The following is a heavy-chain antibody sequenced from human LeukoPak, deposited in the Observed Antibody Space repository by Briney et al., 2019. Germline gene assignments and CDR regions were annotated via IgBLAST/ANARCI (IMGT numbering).Heavy chain of an antibody. CDR3: ARDRVVVAATRSIDY. V-gene: IGHV1-18*01. D-gene: IGHD2-15*01. CDR2: ISAYNGNT. J-gene: IGHJ4*02. Sequence: ASVKVSCKASGYTFTSYGISWVRQAPGQGLEWMGWISAYNGNTNYAQKLQGRVTMTTDTSTSTAYMELRSLRSDDTAVYYCARDRVVVAATRSIDYWGQGTLVTVSS. CDR1: GYTFTSYG.